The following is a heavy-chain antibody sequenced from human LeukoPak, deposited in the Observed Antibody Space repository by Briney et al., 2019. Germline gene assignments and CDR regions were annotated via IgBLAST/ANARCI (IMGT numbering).Heavy chain of an antibody. D-gene: IGHD2-21*02. J-gene: IGHJ5*02. Sequence: ASVKVSCKASGYTFNTYGISWVRQAPGQRPEWMGWINTDNGNTKYAQKFQGRATMTTDTSTSTAYMELSSLRPDDTAVYYCARKGCTGDCYRFDPWGQGTLVTVSS. CDR3: ARKGCTGDCYRFDP. V-gene: IGHV1-18*01. CDR2: INTDNGNT. CDR1: GYTFNTYG.